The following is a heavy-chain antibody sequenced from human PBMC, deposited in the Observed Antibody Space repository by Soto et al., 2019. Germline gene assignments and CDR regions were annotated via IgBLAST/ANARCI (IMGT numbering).Heavy chain of an antibody. J-gene: IGHJ6*03. D-gene: IGHD6-13*01. Sequence: SETMSVTCTVSGGTISPYYWSWIRQTTGKGLEWIGYVYYSGNTNYNPSLESRVTISVDTSRNRFSLNLTSATAADTAVYYCARKGAAASYAHYYMDVWGRGTAVTVSS. CDR2: VYYSGNT. CDR3: ARKGAAASYAHYYMDV. CDR1: GGTISPYY. V-gene: IGHV4-59*01.